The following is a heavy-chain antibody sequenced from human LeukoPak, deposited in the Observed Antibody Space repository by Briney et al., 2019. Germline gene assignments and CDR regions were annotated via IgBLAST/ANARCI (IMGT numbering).Heavy chain of an antibody. D-gene: IGHD3-10*01. CDR3: ARDSGAGGYYYYYYTDV. J-gene: IGHJ6*03. CDR1: GFTFSSFS. V-gene: IGHV3-21*01. CDR2: ISSSSSYI. Sequence: GGSPRLSCAASGFTFSSFSMNWVRQAPGKGLEWVSSISSSSSYIYYADSVKGRFTISRDNAKNSLYLQMNSLRAEDTAVYYCARDSGAGGYYYYYYTDVWGKGTTVTVSS.